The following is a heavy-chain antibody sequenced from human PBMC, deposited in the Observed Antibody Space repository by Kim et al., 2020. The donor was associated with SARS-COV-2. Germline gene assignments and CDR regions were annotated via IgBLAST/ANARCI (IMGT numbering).Heavy chain of an antibody. D-gene: IGHD3-9*01. J-gene: IGHJ5*02. CDR3: ARVKGDILTGYRQNWFDP. Sequence: SETLSLTCTVSGGSISSGGYYWSWIRQHPGKGLEWIGYIYYSGSTYYNPSLKSRVTISVDTSKNQFSLKLSSVTAADTAVYYCARVKGDILTGYRQNWFDPWGQGTLVTVSS. CDR1: GGSISSGGYY. V-gene: IGHV4-31*03. CDR2: IYYSGST.